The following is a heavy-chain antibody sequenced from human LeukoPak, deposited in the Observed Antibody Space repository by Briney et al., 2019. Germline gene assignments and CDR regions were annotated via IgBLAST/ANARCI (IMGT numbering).Heavy chain of an antibody. CDR2: INPNSGGT. J-gene: IGHJ5*02. D-gene: IGHD6-13*01. Sequence: ASVKVSCKASGYTFTGYYMHWVRQTPGQGLEWMGWINPNSGGTNYAQKFQGRVTMTRDTSISTAYMELSRLRSDDTAVYYCARDSPYSSSSIAAAGISWGQGTLVTVSS. CDR3: ARDSPYSSSSIAAAGIS. V-gene: IGHV1-2*02. CDR1: GYTFTGYY.